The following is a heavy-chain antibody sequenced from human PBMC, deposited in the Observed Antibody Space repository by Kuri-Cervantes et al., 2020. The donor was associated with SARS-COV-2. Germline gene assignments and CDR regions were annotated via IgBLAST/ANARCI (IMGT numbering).Heavy chain of an antibody. CDR1: GFTFSSYA. Sequence: GESLKISCAASGFTFSSYAMSWVRQAPGKGLEWVSAIRGSGGSTYYADSVKGRFTISRDNSKNTLYLQMSSLRAEDTAVYYCAKGAAEGGSGWLFDYWGQGTLVTVSS. CDR3: AKGAAEGGSGWLFDY. D-gene: IGHD6-19*01. J-gene: IGHJ4*02. V-gene: IGHV3-23*01. CDR2: IRGSGGST.